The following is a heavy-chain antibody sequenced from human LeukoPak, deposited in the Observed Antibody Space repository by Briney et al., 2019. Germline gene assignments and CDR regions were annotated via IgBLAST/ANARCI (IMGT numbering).Heavy chain of an antibody. V-gene: IGHV4-34*01. J-gene: IGHJ6*03. CDR1: GGSFSGYY. CDR3: ARRVGAAAGTSSYYYYMDV. CDR2: INHSGST. Sequence: PSETLSLTCAVYGGSFSGYYWSWIRQPPGKGLEWIGEINHSGSTNYNPSLKSRVTISVDTSKNQFSLKLSSVTAADTAVYYCARRVGAAAGTSSYYYYMDVWGKGTTVTISS. D-gene: IGHD6-13*01.